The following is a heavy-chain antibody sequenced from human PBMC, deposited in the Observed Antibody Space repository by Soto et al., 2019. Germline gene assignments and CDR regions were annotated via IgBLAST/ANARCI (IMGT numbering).Heavy chain of an antibody. D-gene: IGHD3-3*01. V-gene: IGHV4-38-2*01. CDR3: ARVTIFEYWFDP. Sequence: SSETLSLTCAVSSYSISCGFYWAWIRQPPGKGLECIGNIYHSGSAHYNPSLKSRVTMSVDTSKNNFSLRLTSVTAADTAVYYCARVTIFEYWFDPWGQGILVNVSS. CDR1: SYSISCGFY. CDR2: IYHSGSA. J-gene: IGHJ5*02.